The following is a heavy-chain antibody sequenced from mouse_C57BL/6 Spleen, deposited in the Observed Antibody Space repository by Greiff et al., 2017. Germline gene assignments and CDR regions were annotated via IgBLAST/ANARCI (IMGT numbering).Heavy chain of an antibody. V-gene: IGHV1-72*01. J-gene: IGHJ3*01. CDR1: GYTFTSYW. CDR2: IDPISGGT. D-gene: IGHD3-2*02. Sequence: QVQLQQPGAELVKPGASVKLSCKASGYTFTSYWMHWVKQRPGRGLEWIGRIDPISGGTKYNEKFKSKATLTVDKPSSTAYMQLSSLTSEDSAVYYCAREGTAQATGPFAYWGQGTLVTVSA. CDR3: AREGTAQATGPFAY.